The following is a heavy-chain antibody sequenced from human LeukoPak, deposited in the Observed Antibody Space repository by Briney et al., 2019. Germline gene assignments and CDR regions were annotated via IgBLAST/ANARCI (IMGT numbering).Heavy chain of an antibody. V-gene: IGHV3-23*01. D-gene: IGHD3-3*01. CDR3: AKGYKGRITIFGVAISMDV. CDR2: ISGSGGST. J-gene: IGHJ6*04. Sequence: GGSLRLSCAASGFTFSSYAMSWVRQAPGKGLEWVSAISGSGGSTYYADSVKGRFTISRDNSKNTLYLQMNSLRAEDTAVYYCAKGYKGRITIFGVAISMDVWGKGTTVTVSS. CDR1: GFTFSSYA.